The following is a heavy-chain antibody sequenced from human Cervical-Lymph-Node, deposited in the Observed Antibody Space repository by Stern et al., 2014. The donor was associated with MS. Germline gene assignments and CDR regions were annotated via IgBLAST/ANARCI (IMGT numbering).Heavy chain of an antibody. CDR3: ARGTYCGGDCYWYFDL. CDR1: GDSMSGFY. Sequence: QVQLQESGPGLVKPSETLSLTCNVSGDSMSGFYWTWIRQPPGKGPELIGYMCNSVNTNTNPSLKRRVTISVDASKRQFSLRLTSVTAADTAVYYCARGTYCGGDCYWYFDLWGRGTLVTVSS. D-gene: IGHD2-21*02. CDR2: MCNSVNT. V-gene: IGHV4-59*01. J-gene: IGHJ2*01.